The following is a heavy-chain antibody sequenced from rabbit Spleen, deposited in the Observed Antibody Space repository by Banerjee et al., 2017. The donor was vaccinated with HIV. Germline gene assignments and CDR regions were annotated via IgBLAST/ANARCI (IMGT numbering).Heavy chain of an antibody. D-gene: IGHD6-1*01. J-gene: IGHJ6*01. Sequence: QSLEESGGDLVKPGASLTLTCTASGFSFSSSYYMCWVRQAPGKGLEWIACIYARVSDNTDYANWAKGRVTISKTSSTTLTLQMTSLTAADTATYFCARTTYGYDDYADLYYAAMDLWGPGTLVTVS. CDR2: IYARVSDNT. CDR1: GFSFSSSYY. CDR3: ARTTYGYDDYADLYYAAMDL. V-gene: IGHV1S40*01.